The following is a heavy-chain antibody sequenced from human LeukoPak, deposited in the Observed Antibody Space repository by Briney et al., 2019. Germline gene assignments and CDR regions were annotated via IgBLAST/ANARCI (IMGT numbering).Heavy chain of an antibody. CDR1: GFTFSSYA. J-gene: IGHJ5*02. V-gene: IGHV3-30*04. CDR2: ISYDGSNK. CDR3: ARGPGWFDP. Sequence: GGSLRLSCAASGFTFSSYAMHWVRQAPGKGLEWVAVISYDGSNKYYADSVKGRFTISRDNSKNTLYLQMNSLRAEDTAVYYCARGPGWFDPWGQGTLVTVSS.